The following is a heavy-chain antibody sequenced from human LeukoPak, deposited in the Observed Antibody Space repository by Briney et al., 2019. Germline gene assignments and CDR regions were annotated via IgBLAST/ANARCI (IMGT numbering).Heavy chain of an antibody. J-gene: IGHJ5*02. D-gene: IGHD4-23*01. CDR1: GGSFSGYY. CDR3: ARGETYGGNEGFDP. V-gene: IGHV4-34*01. Sequence: SETLSLTCAVYGGSFSGYYWSWIRQPPGKGLEWIGEINHSGSTNYNPSLKSRVTISVDTSKNQFSLKLSSVTAADTAVYYCARGETYGGNEGFDPWGQGTLVTVSS. CDR2: INHSGST.